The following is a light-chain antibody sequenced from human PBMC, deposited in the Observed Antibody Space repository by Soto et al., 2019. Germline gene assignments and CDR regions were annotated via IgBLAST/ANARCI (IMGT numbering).Light chain of an antibody. V-gene: IGKV1-39*01. CDR3: QQTYSTLSIT. CDR1: ESIARH. J-gene: IGKJ5*01. Sequence: DIQMTQSPSSLSTSVGDRVTITCRASESIARHLNWYQQKPGKAPNLRIYAASSLQNGVPSRFRGGGSGTDFTLTINNLQPEDFATYYCQQTYSTLSITCGQGTRLEIK. CDR2: AAS.